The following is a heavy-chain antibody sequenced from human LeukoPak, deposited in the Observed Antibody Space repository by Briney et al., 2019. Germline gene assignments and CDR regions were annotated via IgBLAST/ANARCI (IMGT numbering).Heavy chain of an antibody. CDR1: GFTFGDYA. J-gene: IGHJ6*02. Sequence: GGSLRLSCTASGFTFGDYAMSWFRQAPGKGLEWVGFIRSKAYGGTTEYAASVKGRFTISRDDSKSIAYLQMNSLKNEDTAVYYCTRDLGSFNYYDGMDVWGQGTTVTVSS. CDR2: IRSKAYGGTT. D-gene: IGHD6-13*01. CDR3: TRDLGSFNYYDGMDV. V-gene: IGHV3-49*03.